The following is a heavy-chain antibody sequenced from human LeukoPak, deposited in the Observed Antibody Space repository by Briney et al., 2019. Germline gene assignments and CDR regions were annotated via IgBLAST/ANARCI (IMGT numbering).Heavy chain of an antibody. CDR1: GGTFSSYA. D-gene: IGHD3-22*01. CDR2: ISVYDGKT. V-gene: IGHV1-18*01. Sequence: GASVKVSCKASGGTFSSYAISWVRQAPGQGLEWMGWISVYDGKTNYAHKVQGRVTMTTDTSTSTAYMELRSLRSDDTAVYYCARGTYYYDSSGEYDVLDFWGQGTTVTVSS. J-gene: IGHJ3*01. CDR3: ARGTYYYDSSGEYDVLDF.